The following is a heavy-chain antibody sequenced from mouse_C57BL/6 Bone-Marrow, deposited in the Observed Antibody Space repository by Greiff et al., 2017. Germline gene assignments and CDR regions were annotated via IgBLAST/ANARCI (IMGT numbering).Heavy chain of an antibody. CDR1: GFTFSDAW. Sequence: EVKLMESGGGLVQPGGSMKLSCAASGFTFSDAWMDWVRQSPEKGLEWVAEIRNKANNHATYYAESVKGRFTISRDDSKSSVYLQMNSLRAEDTGIYYCTRITTVVAPYAMDYWGQGTSVTVSS. V-gene: IGHV6-6*01. J-gene: IGHJ4*01. CDR2: IRNKANNHAT. D-gene: IGHD1-1*01. CDR3: TRITTVVAPYAMDY.